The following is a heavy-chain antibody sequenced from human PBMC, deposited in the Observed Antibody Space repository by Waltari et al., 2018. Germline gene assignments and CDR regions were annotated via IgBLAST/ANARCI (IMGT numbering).Heavy chain of an antibody. CDR1: GFTFSNNW. CDR3: TRGGDDSSWYWGN. CDR2: TNQDGSYK. J-gene: IGHJ4*02. Sequence: EVQLVESGGGLVQPGGSLRLSCAASGFTFSNNWMTWVRQAPGKWLGWGTNTNQDGSYKESVEAVKCRCSMSRDNAKDSLYLQLNSLRADDTAVYYCTRGGDDSSWYWGNWGQGTLVTVSS. V-gene: IGHV3-7*01. D-gene: IGHD6-13*01.